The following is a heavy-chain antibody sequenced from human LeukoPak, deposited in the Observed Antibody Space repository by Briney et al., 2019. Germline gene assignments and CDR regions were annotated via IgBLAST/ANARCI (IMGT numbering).Heavy chain of an antibody. Sequence: PSETLSLTCTVSGGSISSYYWSWVRQHPGKGLEWIGRIDTSGSTNYSPSLKRRVTMTVDTYKTEFSLNLKSVTAADTAAYYYARESTVAGTARYLDSWGQGTLVTVSS. CDR3: ARESTVAGTARYLDS. J-gene: IGHJ4*02. V-gene: IGHV4-4*07. CDR1: GGSISSYY. D-gene: IGHD6-13*01. CDR2: IDTSGST.